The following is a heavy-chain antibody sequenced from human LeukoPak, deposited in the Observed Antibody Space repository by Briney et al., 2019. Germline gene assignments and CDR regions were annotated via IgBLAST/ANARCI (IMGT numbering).Heavy chain of an antibody. CDR1: VLTLTTYW. D-gene: IGHD2-8*01. V-gene: IGHV3-74*01. J-gene: IGHJ6*02. CDR3: ARELDAYDGMDI. Sequence: GGSLRLSRAASVLTLTTYWMHWVRHAPGKGLVWVSRNKCDGSATGYAASMKCRFPSSRDNARNTLYLQMNSLRAEDTAVYCCARELDAYDGMDIWGQGTTVTVSS. CDR2: NKCDGSAT.